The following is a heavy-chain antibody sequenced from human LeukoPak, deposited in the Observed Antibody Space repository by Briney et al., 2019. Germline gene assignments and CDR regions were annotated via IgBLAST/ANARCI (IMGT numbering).Heavy chain of an antibody. D-gene: IGHD6-6*01. V-gene: IGHV3-30-3*01. Sequence: PGGSLRLSCAASGFTFSNYAIHWVRQAPGKGLEWVAVISYDGSNEYYADSVKGRFTISRDNSKNTLYLQMNSLRVEDTAVYYCARVGSSSSSPLDYWGQGTLVTVSS. J-gene: IGHJ4*02. CDR2: ISYDGSNE. CDR1: GFTFSNYA. CDR3: ARVGSSSSSPLDY.